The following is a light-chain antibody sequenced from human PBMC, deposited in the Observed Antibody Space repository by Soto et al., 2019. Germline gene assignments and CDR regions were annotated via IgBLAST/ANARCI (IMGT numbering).Light chain of an antibody. CDR3: QQYNSYS. CDR2: DIS. V-gene: IGKV1-5*01. J-gene: IGKJ1*01. Sequence: DIQMTQSPSTLSASVGDRVTITCRASQSISDWLAWYQQKPGKAPKLLIYDISNLEIGVPSRFSGSGSGTEFTLTISGLQPDDFATYYCQQYNSYSFGQGTKGDIK. CDR1: QSISDW.